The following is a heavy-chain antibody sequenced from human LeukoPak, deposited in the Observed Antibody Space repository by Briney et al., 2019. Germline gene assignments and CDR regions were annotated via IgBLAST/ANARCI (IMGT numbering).Heavy chain of an antibody. CDR2: IYYSGST. D-gene: IGHD2-15*01. CDR3: ARALGYSFVY. J-gene: IGHJ4*02. V-gene: IGHV4-59*01. Sequence: SETLSLTCTVSGGSISSYYWSWIRQPPGKGLEWIGYIYYSGSTNYNPSLKSRVTISVDTSKNQFSLKLSSVTAADTAVYYCARALGYSFVYWGQGTLVTVSS. CDR1: GGSISSYY.